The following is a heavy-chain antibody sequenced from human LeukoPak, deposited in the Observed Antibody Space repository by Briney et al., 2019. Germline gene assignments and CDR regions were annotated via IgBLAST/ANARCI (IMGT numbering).Heavy chain of an antibody. Sequence: PSETLSPTCTVSGGSLSSSSYYWGWLRHPPGNGLDWIGSIYYSGSTYYNPSLKSRVTIYVDTSKNQFSLKLSSVTAADAAVYYCARHISLPAAMGHDYWGQGTLVTVFS. D-gene: IGHD2-2*01. V-gene: IGHV4-39*01. CDR2: IYYSGST. J-gene: IGHJ4*02. CDR3: ARHISLPAAMGHDY. CDR1: GGSLSSSSYY.